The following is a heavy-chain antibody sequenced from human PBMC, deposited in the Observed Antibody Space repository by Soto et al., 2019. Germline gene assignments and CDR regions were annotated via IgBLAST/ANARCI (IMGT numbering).Heavy chain of an antibody. V-gene: IGHV4-31*03. CDR1: GGSISSDGYY. CDR2: IYYSGST. CDR3: ARDRYCSSAKCYVVSNWFYP. D-gene: IGHD2-2*01. Sequence: PSETLSLTCTVSGGSISSDGYYWSWIRQHPGTGLEWIGHIYYSGSTYYNPALKRRVTISVDTSKNQFSLKLSSVTAADTTVHYCARDRYCSSAKCYVVSNWFYPWGQGTLVTVSS. J-gene: IGHJ5*02.